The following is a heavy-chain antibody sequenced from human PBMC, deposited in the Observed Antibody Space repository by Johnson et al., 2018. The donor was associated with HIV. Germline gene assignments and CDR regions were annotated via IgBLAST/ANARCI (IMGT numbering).Heavy chain of an antibody. J-gene: IGHJ3*02. CDR2: ISYDGGNK. D-gene: IGHD6-19*01. CDR3: AKALAGYSSGWHDAFDI. Sequence: QVQLVESGGGVVQPGRSLRLSCSASGFTFSAYAIHWVRQAPGKGLEWVSLISYDGGNKYYADSVKGRFTISRDNSKNTLYLQMNSLRAEDTAVDYCAKALAGYSSGWHDAFDIWGQGTMVTVSS. V-gene: IGHV3-30-3*01. CDR1: GFTFSAYA.